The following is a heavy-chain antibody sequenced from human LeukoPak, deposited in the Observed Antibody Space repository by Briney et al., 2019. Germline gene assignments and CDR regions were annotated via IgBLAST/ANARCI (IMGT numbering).Heavy chain of an antibody. CDR3: ARAGGYCGSTSCYSGYYYYFMDV. J-gene: IGHJ6*03. CDR1: GYTFPDYF. V-gene: IGHV1-2*06. CDR2: INPKSGVT. Sequence: ASVKVSCQASGYTFPDYFLHWGRQAPGQGVEWVGRINPKSGVTGPKMKFQGRVTLTRDTSITTAYMELISLTSDDAAVYYCARAGGYCGSTSCYSGYYYYFMDVWGKGTTVTVSS. D-gene: IGHD2-2*03.